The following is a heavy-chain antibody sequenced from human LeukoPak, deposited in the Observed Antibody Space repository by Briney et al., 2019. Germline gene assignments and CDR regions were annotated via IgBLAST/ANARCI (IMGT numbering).Heavy chain of an antibody. D-gene: IGHD2-2*01. Sequence: SETLSLTGTVSGGSISSSSYYWGWIRQPPGKGLEWIGSIYYSGSTYYNPSLKSRVTISVDTSKNQFSLKLSSVTAADTAVYYCARHYLAVVVPAAIDYWGQGTLVTVSS. V-gene: IGHV4-39*01. CDR2: IYYSGST. CDR1: GGSISSSSYY. CDR3: ARHYLAVVVPAAIDY. J-gene: IGHJ4*02.